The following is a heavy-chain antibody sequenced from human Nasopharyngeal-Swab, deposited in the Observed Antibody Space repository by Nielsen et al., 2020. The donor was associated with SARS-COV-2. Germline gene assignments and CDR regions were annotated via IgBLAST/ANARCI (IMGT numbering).Heavy chain of an antibody. V-gene: IGHV3-21*01. CDR3: ARGNNWNGNWGEDAFDI. CDR1: GLTFSGYS. Sequence: GGSLRLSCAASGLTFSGYSMNWVRQAPGEGLEWVSSISSSGSYIFYADSVKGRFTISRDNSKNTLYLQMNSLRAEDTAVYYCARGNNWNGNWGEDAFDIWGQGTMVTVSS. D-gene: IGHD1-20*01. CDR2: ISSSGSYI. J-gene: IGHJ3*02.